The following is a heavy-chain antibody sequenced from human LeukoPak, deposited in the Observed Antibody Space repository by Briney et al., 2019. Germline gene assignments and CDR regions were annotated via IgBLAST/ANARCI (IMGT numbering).Heavy chain of an antibody. Sequence: GGSLRLSCVASGFPFSSYWMTWVLQAPGKGLEWVANIKQDGSKKSYVDSVKGRFTISRDNAKNSLYLQMNSLRAEDTAIYYCTRVGYIDEGIDYWGQGTLVTVSS. CDR1: GFPFSSYW. CDR3: TRVGYIDEGIDY. CDR2: IKQDGSKK. V-gene: IGHV3-7*04. D-gene: IGHD5-24*01. J-gene: IGHJ4*02.